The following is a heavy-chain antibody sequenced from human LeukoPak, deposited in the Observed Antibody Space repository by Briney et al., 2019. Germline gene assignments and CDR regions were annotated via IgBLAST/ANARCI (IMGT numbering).Heavy chain of an antibody. Sequence: PSETLSLTCTVSGGSISSGNYYWSWIRQPAGKGLEWIGRIFASGSTNYNPSLKSRVTISVDTSKNQFSLKLSSVTAADTAVYYCASTPRRTASSSWYPRPNNWFDPWGQGTLVTVSS. J-gene: IGHJ5*02. CDR2: IFASGST. D-gene: IGHD6-13*01. CDR1: GGSISSGNYY. CDR3: ASTPRRTASSSWYPRPNNWFDP. V-gene: IGHV4-61*02.